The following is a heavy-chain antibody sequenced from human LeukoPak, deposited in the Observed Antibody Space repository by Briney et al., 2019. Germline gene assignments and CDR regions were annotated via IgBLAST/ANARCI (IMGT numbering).Heavy chain of an antibody. J-gene: IGHJ6*02. Sequence: ASVTVSCTASGYTFTGYYMHWVRQAPGQGLEWMGWINPNSGGTNYAQKFQGWVTMTRDTSISTAYMELSRLRSDDTAVYYCAREQYGMDVWGQGTTVTVSS. CDR3: AREQYGMDV. CDR1: GYTFTGYY. CDR2: INPNSGGT. V-gene: IGHV1-2*04.